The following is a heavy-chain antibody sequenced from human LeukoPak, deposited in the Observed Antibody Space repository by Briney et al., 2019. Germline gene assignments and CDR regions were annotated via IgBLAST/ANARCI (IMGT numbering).Heavy chain of an antibody. Sequence: SETLSLTCAVYGGSFSGYYWSWIRQPPGKGLEWIGEINHSGSTNYNPSLKSRVTISVDTSKNQFSLKLGSVTAADTAVYYCARIYGGYDILTGYYGGPFDYWGQGTLVTVSS. CDR2: INHSGST. CDR3: ARIYGGYDILTGYYGGPFDY. D-gene: IGHD3-9*01. V-gene: IGHV4-34*01. CDR1: GGSFSGYY. J-gene: IGHJ4*02.